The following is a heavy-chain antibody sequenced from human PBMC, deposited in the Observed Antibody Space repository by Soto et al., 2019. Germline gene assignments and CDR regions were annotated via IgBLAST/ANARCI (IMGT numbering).Heavy chain of an antibody. CDR3: AKSFTQFDY. CDR2: ITTSSSAL. Sequence: EVQLVESGGGWVQPGGSLRLSCAASGFPLSSYTMNWVRQAPGKGLAWVSSITTSSSALYYADSVKGRFTISRDNAKNSLYLQMNSLRAEATAVYYGAKSFTQFDYWGQGALLTVSS. J-gene: IGHJ4*02. V-gene: IGHV3-48*01. CDR1: GFPLSSYT.